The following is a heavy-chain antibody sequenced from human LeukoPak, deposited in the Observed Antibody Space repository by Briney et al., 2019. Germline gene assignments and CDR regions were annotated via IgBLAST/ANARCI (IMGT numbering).Heavy chain of an antibody. V-gene: IGHV1-8*01. CDR1: GYTFTSYD. Sequence: ASVTVSCKASGYTFTSYDINWVRQAPGQGLEWMGWMNPNSGNTGYAQKFQGRVTMTRNTSISTAYMELSSLRSEDTAVYYCARGIRLWFGDPHRGALDYWGQGTLVTVSS. CDR3: ARGIRLWFGDPHRGALDY. CDR2: MNPNSGNT. J-gene: IGHJ4*02. D-gene: IGHD3-10*01.